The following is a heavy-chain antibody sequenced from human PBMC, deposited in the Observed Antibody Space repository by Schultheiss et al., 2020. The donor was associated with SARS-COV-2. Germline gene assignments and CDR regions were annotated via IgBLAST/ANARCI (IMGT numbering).Heavy chain of an antibody. CDR2: IIPIFGTA. J-gene: IGHJ4*02. V-gene: IGHV1-69*06. CDR3: ARAPNDYGVIPDKYCFDY. D-gene: IGHD4-17*01. Sequence: SVKVSCKASGGTFSSYAISWVRQAPGQGLEWMGGIIPIFGTANYAQKFQGRVTITADKSTSTAYMELSSLRSDDTAVYYCARAPNDYGVIPDKYCFDYWGQGTLVTVSS. CDR1: GGTFSSYA.